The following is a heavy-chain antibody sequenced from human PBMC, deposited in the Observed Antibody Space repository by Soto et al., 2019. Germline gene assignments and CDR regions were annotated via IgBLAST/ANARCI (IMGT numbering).Heavy chain of an antibody. Sequence: GASVKVSCKASGYTFTSYDINWVRQATGQGLEWMGWMNPNSGYTDHAQKFQERVTMTRDMSTSTAYMELSSLRSEDTAVYYCAAEITRPYYYDSSGYPKAYYYYGMDVWGQGTTVTVSS. CDR1: GYTFTSYD. CDR3: AAEITRPYYYDSSGYPKAYYYYGMDV. J-gene: IGHJ6*02. D-gene: IGHD3-22*01. V-gene: IGHV1-8*01. CDR2: MNPNSGYT.